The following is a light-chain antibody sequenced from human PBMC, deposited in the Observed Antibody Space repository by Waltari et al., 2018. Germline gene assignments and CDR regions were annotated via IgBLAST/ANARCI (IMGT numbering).Light chain of an antibody. V-gene: IGKV4-1*01. CDR3: QQFFGTPWT. Sequence: DIVLTQSPASLPVSLGERATINCKSSQNILYNSNNKNYLAWYQQKPGQPPKLLIYWASTRQFGVPERFSGSGSGTDFTLTISSLQAEDVAVYYCQQFFGTPWTFGQGTKVEIK. CDR2: WAS. J-gene: IGKJ1*01. CDR1: QNILYNSNNKNY.